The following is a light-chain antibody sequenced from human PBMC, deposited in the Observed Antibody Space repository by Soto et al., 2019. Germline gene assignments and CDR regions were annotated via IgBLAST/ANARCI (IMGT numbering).Light chain of an antibody. CDR1: SSDIGGYNF. Sequence: QSALTQPASVSGSPGQSITISCTGTSSDIGGYNFVSWYQQHPGKAPKLMIYEVTNRPSGVSYRFSGSKSGNTASLTISGLQAEDEADYYCCSYTSSSTLVFGRGTKVTVL. V-gene: IGLV2-14*01. CDR2: EVT. CDR3: CSYTSSSTLV. J-gene: IGLJ2*01.